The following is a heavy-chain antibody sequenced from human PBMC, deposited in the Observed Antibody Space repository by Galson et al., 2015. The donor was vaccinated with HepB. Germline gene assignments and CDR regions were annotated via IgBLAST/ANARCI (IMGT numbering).Heavy chain of an antibody. CDR1: GFTFSSYA. Sequence: SLRLSCAASGFTFSSYAMHWVRQAPGKGLEYVSAISSNGGSTYYADSVKGRFTISRDNSKNTLYLQMSSLRAEDTAVYYCAREVRGVSLVDYWGQGTLVTVSS. D-gene: IGHD3-10*01. CDR2: ISSNGGST. CDR3: AREVRGVSLVDY. J-gene: IGHJ4*02. V-gene: IGHV3-64D*06.